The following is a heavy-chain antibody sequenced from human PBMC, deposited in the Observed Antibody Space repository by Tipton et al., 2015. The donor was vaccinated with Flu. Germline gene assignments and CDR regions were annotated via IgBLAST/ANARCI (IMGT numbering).Heavy chain of an antibody. V-gene: IGHV3-9*01. Sequence: LSLTCTVSGGSISSYYWSWIRQPPGKGLEWVSGISWNSGSIGYADSVKGRFTISRDNAKNSLYLQMNSLRAKDTALYYCAKGKGAVAGGEIDYWGQGTLVTVSS. D-gene: IGHD6-19*01. CDR1: GGSISSYY. CDR2: ISWNSGSI. J-gene: IGHJ4*02. CDR3: AKGKGAVAGGEIDY.